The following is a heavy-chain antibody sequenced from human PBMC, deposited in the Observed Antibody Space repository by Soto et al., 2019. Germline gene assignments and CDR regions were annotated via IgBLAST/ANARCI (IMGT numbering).Heavy chain of an antibody. V-gene: IGHV4-59*01. D-gene: IGHD4-17*01. CDR3: ARRYGDSFDY. J-gene: IGHJ4*01. CDR1: GGPISSYY. CDR2: IYYSGST. Sequence: PSETLSLTCTVSGGPISSYYWSWIRQPPGKGLEWIGYIYYSGSTNYNPSLKSRVTISVDTSKNQFSLKLSSVTAADTAVYYCARRYGDSFDYWGQGTLVTVSS.